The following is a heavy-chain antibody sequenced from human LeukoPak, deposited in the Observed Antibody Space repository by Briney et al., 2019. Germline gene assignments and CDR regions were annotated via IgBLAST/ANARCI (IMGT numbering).Heavy chain of an antibody. CDR3: VRQRRYCSGDSCYQRTFDY. V-gene: IGHV3-7*01. CDR1: GFTFSTYS. Sequence: GGSLRLSCAASGFTFSTYSMNWVRQAPGKGLEWVANIKQDGSEKSYVGSVTGRFTISRDNAKNSLYMQMSSLRAEDTAVYYCVRQRRYCSGDSCYQRTFDYWGQGTLVTVSS. CDR2: IKQDGSEK. D-gene: IGHD2-15*01. J-gene: IGHJ4*02.